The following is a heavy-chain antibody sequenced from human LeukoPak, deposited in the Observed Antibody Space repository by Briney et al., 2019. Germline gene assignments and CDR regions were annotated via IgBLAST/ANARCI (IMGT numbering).Heavy chain of an antibody. CDR2: INPDSGDT. CDR1: GYTFTVYY. Sequence: ASVKVSFKASGYTFTVYYMHWVRQAPGQGLESMGWINPDSGDTNYEQKFQGRVTMTRDTSIGTAYMELSRLRSDDTALYYCARVAGSGSSAYDYGFEVTGPGNTVTVSS. J-gene: IGHJ6*02. V-gene: IGHV1-2*02. CDR3: ARVAGSGSSAYDYGFEV. D-gene: IGHD3-10*01.